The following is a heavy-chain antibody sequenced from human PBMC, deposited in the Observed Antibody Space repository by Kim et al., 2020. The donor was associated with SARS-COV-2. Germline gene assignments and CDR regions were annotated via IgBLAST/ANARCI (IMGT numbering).Heavy chain of an antibody. V-gene: IGHV3-23*01. CDR3: AKDPLCSSTSCYGEGGDY. D-gene: IGHD2-2*01. Sequence: GGSLRLSCAASGFTFSSYAMSWVRQAPGKGLEWVSAISGSGGSTYYADSVKGRFTISRDNSKNTLYLQMNSLRAEDTAVYYCAKDPLCSSTSCYGEGGDYWGQGTLVTVSS. J-gene: IGHJ4*02. CDR2: ISGSGGST. CDR1: GFTFSSYA.